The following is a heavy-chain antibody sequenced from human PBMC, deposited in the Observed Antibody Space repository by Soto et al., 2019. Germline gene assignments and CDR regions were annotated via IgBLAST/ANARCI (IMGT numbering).Heavy chain of an antibody. Sequence: EVQLVESGGGLVQPGGSLRLSCTASGFSVSSNYMSWVRQAAGEGLEWVSIIYSGGSTYYADSVKGRFTISRDNSKTTLYRQMNNLNAEDTAVYYCARDGSSTGYSTPGGGWYFDLWGRGTLVTVSS. V-gene: IGHV3-66*01. CDR1: GFSVSSNY. J-gene: IGHJ2*01. D-gene: IGHD3-9*01. CDR3: ARDGSSTGYSTPGGGWYFDL. CDR2: IYSGGST.